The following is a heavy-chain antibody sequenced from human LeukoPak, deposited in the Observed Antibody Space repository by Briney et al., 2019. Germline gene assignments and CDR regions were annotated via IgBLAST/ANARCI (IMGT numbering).Heavy chain of an antibody. Sequence: GALRLSCAASGFTFSSYAMNWVRQAPGKGLEWVSIIGGSGTNTYYADSVKGRFTISRDNSKNTLYLQMNSLRAEDTAVYYCAKAGAVVVVAAKYFDYWGQGTLVTVSS. CDR3: AKAGAVVVVAAKYFDY. CDR1: GFTFSSYA. J-gene: IGHJ4*02. CDR2: IGGSGTNT. D-gene: IGHD2-15*01. V-gene: IGHV3-23*01.